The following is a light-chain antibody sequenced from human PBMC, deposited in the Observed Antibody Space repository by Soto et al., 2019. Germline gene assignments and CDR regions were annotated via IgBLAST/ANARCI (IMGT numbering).Light chain of an antibody. CDR2: EGS. J-gene: IGLJ2*01. CDR3: ASYTSSSTSVI. V-gene: IGLV2-14*02. Sequence: QSVLTQPASVSGSPGQSITISCTGTSSAFANYNLVSWYQQQSGKAPKLMIYEGSKRPSGVSDRFSGSKSGNTASLTISGLQAEDEADYYCASYTSSSTSVIFGRGTKLTVL. CDR1: SSAFANYNL.